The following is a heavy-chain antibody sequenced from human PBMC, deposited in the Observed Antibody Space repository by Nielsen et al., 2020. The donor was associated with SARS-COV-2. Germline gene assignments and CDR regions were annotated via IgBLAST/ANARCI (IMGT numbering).Heavy chain of an antibody. D-gene: IGHD4-17*01. V-gene: IGHV3-11*05. J-gene: IGHJ6*02. Sequence: GGSLRLSCAASGFTFSDYYMSWIRQAPGKGLEWVSYISSSSSYTNYADSVKGRFTISRDNAKNSLYLQMNSLRAEDTDVYYCARDISTTVTTYDYYYYYGMDVWGQGTTVTVSS. CDR3: ARDISTTVTTYDYYYYYGMDV. CDR2: ISSSSSYT. CDR1: GFTFSDYY.